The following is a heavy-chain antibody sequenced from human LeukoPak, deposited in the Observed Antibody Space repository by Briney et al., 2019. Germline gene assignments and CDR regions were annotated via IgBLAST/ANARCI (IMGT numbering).Heavy chain of an antibody. D-gene: IGHD3-22*01. CDR1: GFTSSSYS. CDR3: ARDLPSITMIVVETYFDY. CDR2: ISSSSSYI. V-gene: IGHV3-21*01. J-gene: IGHJ4*02. Sequence: GGSLRLSCAASGFTSSSYSMNWVRQAPGKGLEWVSSISSSSSYIYYADSVKGRFTISRDNAKNSLYLQMNSLRAEDTAVYYCARDLPSITMIVVETYFDYWGQGTLVTVSS.